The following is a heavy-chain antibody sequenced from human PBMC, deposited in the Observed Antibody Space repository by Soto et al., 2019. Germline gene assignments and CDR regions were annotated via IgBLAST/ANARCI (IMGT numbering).Heavy chain of an antibody. CDR2: INAGNGNT. D-gene: IGHD5-18*01. CDR3: AHPYTYSNSYYYGMDV. CDR1: GYTFTSYA. V-gene: IGHV1-3*01. J-gene: IGHJ6*02. Sequence: QVQLVQSGAEVKKPGASVKVSCKASGYTFTSYAMHWVRQAPGQRLEWMGWINAGNGNTKYSQKCQGRVTITRDTSASTAYMELSSLRSEDTAVYVCAHPYTYSNSYYYGMDVWCQGTKVTVSS.